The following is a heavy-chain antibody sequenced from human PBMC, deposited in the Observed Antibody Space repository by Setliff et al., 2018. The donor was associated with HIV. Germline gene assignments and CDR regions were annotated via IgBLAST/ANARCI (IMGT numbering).Heavy chain of an antibody. Sequence: SETLSLTCAVSGVSISSQYWSWIRQPPGKGLEWIGFIYYNVNNNYNPSLKSRVSISVDTSKNQFSLRLSSVTAADTAVYYWTRGGSMTTLTTWGQGTLVTVSS. CDR3: TRGGSMTTLTT. V-gene: IGHV4-59*11. D-gene: IGHD4-4*01. CDR1: GVSISSQY. J-gene: IGHJ4*02. CDR2: IYYNVNN.